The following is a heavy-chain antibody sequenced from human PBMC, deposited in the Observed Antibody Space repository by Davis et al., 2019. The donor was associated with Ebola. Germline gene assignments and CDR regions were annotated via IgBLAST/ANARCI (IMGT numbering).Heavy chain of an antibody. D-gene: IGHD5-12*01. Sequence: HSQTLSLTCAISGDSVSSGGWNWIRQSPSRGLEWPGRTYYSSKWYIDYAVSVKSRITINPDTSKNQFSLQLNSVTPEDTAVYYCTRGWLRGWFDPWGQGTLVTVSS. CDR1: GDSVSSGG. CDR2: TYYSSKWYI. J-gene: IGHJ5*02. V-gene: IGHV6-1*01. CDR3: TRGWLRGWFDP.